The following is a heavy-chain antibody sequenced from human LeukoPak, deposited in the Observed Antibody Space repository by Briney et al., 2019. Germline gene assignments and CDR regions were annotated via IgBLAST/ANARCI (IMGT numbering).Heavy chain of an antibody. J-gene: IGHJ3*02. D-gene: IGHD2-15*01. V-gene: IGHV3-66*01. CDR2: IYSGGST. CDR1: GFTVSSNY. Sequence: PGGSLRLSCAASGFTVSSNYMSWIRQAPGKGLEWVSVIYSGGSTYYADSVKGRFTISRDNSKNTLYLQMNSLRAEDTAVYYCARDAAYCSGGSCYSRDAFDIWGQGTMVTVSS. CDR3: ARDAAYCSGGSCYSRDAFDI.